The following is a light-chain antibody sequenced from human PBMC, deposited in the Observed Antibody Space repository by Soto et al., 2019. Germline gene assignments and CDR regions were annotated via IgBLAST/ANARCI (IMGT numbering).Light chain of an antibody. J-gene: IGLJ1*01. Sequence: QSVLTQPASVSGSPGQSITISCTGTSNDVGGYNYVSWYQQYLGKAPKLMIYEVSNRPSGISNRFSGSKSGNTASLTISGLQAEDEADYYCQSYDTTLSRVFGTGTKVTVL. CDR1: SNDVGGYNY. CDR3: QSYDTTLSRV. V-gene: IGLV2-14*01. CDR2: EVS.